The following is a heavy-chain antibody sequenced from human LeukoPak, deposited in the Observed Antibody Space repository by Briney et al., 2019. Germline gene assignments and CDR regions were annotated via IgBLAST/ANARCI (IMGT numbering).Heavy chain of an antibody. J-gene: IGHJ5*02. V-gene: IGHV4-34*01. Sequence: SETLSLTCAVYGGSFSDYYWSWIRQSPGKGLEWIGEINHRGSTNYNPSLKSRVTISVDTSKNQFSLKVRSVTAADTAVYYCARPRGYNTIWLAFDPWGQGTLVTVSS. CDR1: GGSFSDYY. CDR3: ARPRGYNTIWLAFDP. D-gene: IGHD5-12*01. CDR2: INHRGST.